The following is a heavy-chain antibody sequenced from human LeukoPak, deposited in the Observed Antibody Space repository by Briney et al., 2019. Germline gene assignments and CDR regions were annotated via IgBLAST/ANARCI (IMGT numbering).Heavy chain of an antibody. CDR2: ISGSGGST. CDR1: GFTFSSYA. J-gene: IGHJ4*02. Sequence: PGGSLRLSRAASGFTFSSYAMSWVRQAPGKGLEWVSAISGSGGSTYYADSVKGRFTISRDNSKNTLYLQMNSLRAEDTAAYYCAKVNDISGYPDYWGQGTLVTVSS. V-gene: IGHV3-23*01. D-gene: IGHD3-22*01. CDR3: AKVNDISGYPDY.